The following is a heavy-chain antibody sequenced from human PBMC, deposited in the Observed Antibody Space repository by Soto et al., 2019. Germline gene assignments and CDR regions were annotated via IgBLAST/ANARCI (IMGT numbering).Heavy chain of an antibody. CDR3: AKAERSSWYAFDI. Sequence: QVQLVESGGGVVQPGRSLRLSCAASGFTFSSYGMHWVRQAPGKGLEWVAVISYDGSNKYYADSVKGRFTISRDNSKNTLCLQMNSLRAEDTAVYYCAKAERSSWYAFDIWGQGTMVTVSS. V-gene: IGHV3-30*18. CDR2: ISYDGSNK. D-gene: IGHD6-13*01. CDR1: GFTFSSYG. J-gene: IGHJ3*02.